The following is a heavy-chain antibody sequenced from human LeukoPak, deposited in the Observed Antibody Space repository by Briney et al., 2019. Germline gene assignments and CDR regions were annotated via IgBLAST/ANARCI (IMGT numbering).Heavy chain of an antibody. Sequence: SETLSLTCTVSGGSISSGDYYWSWIRQPPGKGLEWIGYIYYSGSTYYNPSLKSRVTISVDTSKNQFSLKLSSVTAADTAVYYCARAHGSCSGGSCETWGQGTLVTVCS. CDR2: IYYSGST. CDR1: GGSISSGDYY. J-gene: IGHJ4*02. D-gene: IGHD2-15*01. CDR3: ARAHGSCSGGSCET. V-gene: IGHV4-30-4*08.